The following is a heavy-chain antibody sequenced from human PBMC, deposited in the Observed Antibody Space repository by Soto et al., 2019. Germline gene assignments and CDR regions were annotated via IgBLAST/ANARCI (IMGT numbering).Heavy chain of an antibody. J-gene: IGHJ6*02. D-gene: IGHD2-15*01. Sequence: PGGSLRLSCAASGFTFSSYGVHWVRQAPGKGLEWVAVISYDGSNKYYADSVKGRFTISRDNSKNTLYLQMNSLRAEDTAVYYCAKGDIVVVWGMDVWGQGTTVTVSS. CDR3: AKGDIVVVWGMDV. CDR2: ISYDGSNK. CDR1: GFTFSSYG. V-gene: IGHV3-30*18.